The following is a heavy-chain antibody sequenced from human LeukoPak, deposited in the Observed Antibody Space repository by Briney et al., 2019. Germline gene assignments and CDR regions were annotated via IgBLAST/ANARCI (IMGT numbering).Heavy chain of an antibody. CDR3: ARASGGSCYDY. V-gene: IGHV4-31*03. CDR2: IYYSGST. Sequence: SQTLSLTCTVSGGSISSGGYYWSWIREHPGKGLEGIGYIYYSGSTYYNPSLKSRVTISVDTAKNQFSLKLSSVTAADTAVYYCARASGGSCYDYWGQGTLVTVSS. D-gene: IGHD2-15*01. CDR1: GGSISSGGYY. J-gene: IGHJ4*02.